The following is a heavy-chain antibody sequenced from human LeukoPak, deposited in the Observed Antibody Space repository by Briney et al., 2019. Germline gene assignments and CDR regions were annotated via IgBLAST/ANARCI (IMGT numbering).Heavy chain of an antibody. D-gene: IGHD6-19*01. CDR1: GGSFSGYY. CDR2: INHSGST. Sequence: KPSETLYLTCAVYGGSFSGYYWSWIRQPPGKGLEWIGEINHSGSTNYNPSLKSRVTISVDTSKNQFSLKLSSVTAADTAVYYCARSKRRAVAGPYFDYWGQGTLVTVSS. V-gene: IGHV4-34*01. J-gene: IGHJ4*02. CDR3: ARSKRRAVAGPYFDY.